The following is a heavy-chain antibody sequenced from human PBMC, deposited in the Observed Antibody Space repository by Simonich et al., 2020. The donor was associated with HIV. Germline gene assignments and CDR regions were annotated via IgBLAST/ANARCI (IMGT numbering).Heavy chain of an antibody. D-gene: IGHD6-13*01. CDR1: GFTFSSYA. Sequence: GFTFSSYAMHWVRQAPVKGLEWVAVIWYDGSKKYYADSAKGRFTISRANSRNTMYLQMNSLRAEDTAVYYCASSPNIAAAVVYFDYWGQGTLVTVSS. V-gene: IGHV3-33*01. J-gene: IGHJ4*02. CDR3: ASSPNIAAAVVYFDY. CDR2: IWYDGSKK.